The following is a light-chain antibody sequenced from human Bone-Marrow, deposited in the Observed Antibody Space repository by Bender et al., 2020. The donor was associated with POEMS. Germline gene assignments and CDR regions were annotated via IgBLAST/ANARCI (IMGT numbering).Light chain of an antibody. CDR1: SSDFGPYNL. J-gene: IGLJ2*01. Sequence: QSALTQAASVSGSPGQSITISCTGASSDFGPYNLVSWYQHHPGKAPKLMIYEVNKRPSGVSNRFSASKSGNTASLTISGLQAEDEADYYCYSYARTSTLVLFGGGTKLTVL. CDR3: YSYARTSTLVL. V-gene: IGLV2-23*02. CDR2: EVN.